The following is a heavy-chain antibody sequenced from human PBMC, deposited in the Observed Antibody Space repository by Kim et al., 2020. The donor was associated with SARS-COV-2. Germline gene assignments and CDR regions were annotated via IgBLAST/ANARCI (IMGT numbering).Heavy chain of an antibody. D-gene: IGHD3-10*01. V-gene: IGHV1-69*13. J-gene: IGHJ5*02. Sequence: SVKVSCKASGGTFSSYAISWVRQAPGQGLEWMGGIIPIFGTANYAQKFQGRVTITADESTSTAYMELSSLRSEDTAVYYCARESRTMVRGVITTLRFDPWGQGTLVTVSS. CDR1: GGTFSSYA. CDR2: IIPIFGTA. CDR3: ARESRTMVRGVITTLRFDP.